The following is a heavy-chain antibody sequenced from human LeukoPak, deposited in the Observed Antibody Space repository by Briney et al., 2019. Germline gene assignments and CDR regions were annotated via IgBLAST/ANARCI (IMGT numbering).Heavy chain of an antibody. V-gene: IGHV4-34*01. CDR1: GGSFSGYY. CDR3: ARRDEWELLGY. Sequence: SETLSLTCAVYGGSFSGYYWSWIRQPPGRGLEWIGEINHSGSTNYNPSLKSRVTISVDTSKNQFSLKLSSVTAADTAVYYCARRDEWELLGYWGQGTLVTVSS. D-gene: IGHD1-26*01. J-gene: IGHJ4*02. CDR2: INHSGST.